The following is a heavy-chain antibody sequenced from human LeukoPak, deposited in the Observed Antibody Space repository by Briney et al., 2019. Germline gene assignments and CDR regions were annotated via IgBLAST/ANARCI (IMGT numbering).Heavy chain of an antibody. D-gene: IGHD2-21*02. CDR1: GGSISSGVYY. CDR3: ARGSLAGAYCGGDCFPLFDY. Sequence: SETLSLTCTVSGGSISSGVYYWSWLRQHPGQGLEWIGYIYYSGSTYYSPSLKSRVTISRDTSKNQFSLMLSSVTAADTAVYYCARGSLAGAYCGGDCFPLFDYWGQGTLVTVSS. CDR2: IYYSGST. J-gene: IGHJ4*02. V-gene: IGHV4-31*03.